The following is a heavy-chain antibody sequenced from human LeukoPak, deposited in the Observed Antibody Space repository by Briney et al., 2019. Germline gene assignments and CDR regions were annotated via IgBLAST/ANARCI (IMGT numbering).Heavy chain of an antibody. J-gene: IGHJ6*02. CDR1: GGSISSSSYY. CDR2: IYYSGST. CDR3: ARTYYDFWSGYYTLYGMDV. D-gene: IGHD3-3*01. V-gene: IGHV4-39*01. Sequence: ASETLSLTCTVSGGSISSSSYYRGWIRQPPGKGLEWIGSIYYSGSTYYNPSLKSRVTISVDTSKNQFSLKLSSVTAADTAVYYCARTYYDFWSGYYTLYGMDVWGQGTTVTVSS.